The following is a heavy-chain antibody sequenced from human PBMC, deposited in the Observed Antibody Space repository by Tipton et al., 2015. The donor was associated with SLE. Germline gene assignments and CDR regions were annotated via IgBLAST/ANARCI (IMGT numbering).Heavy chain of an antibody. CDR3: ARPRLGTAFDI. CDR1: GFTFSDYC. J-gene: IGHJ3*02. V-gene: IGHV3-53*04. Sequence: SLRLSCAASGFTFSDYCMSWVRQAPGKGLEWVSVIYSGGSTYYADSAKGRFTISRPNSKNTLYLQKNSLRAEDTAVYYCARPRLGTAFDIWGQGSTVAASS. CDR2: IYSGGST. D-gene: IGHD7-27*01.